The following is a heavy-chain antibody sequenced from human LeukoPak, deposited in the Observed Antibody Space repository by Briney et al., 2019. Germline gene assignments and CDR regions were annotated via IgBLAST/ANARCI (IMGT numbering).Heavy chain of an antibody. CDR1: GYTFTSYY. CDR3: ARGGRIKIFGEVIRTVKDDAFDI. J-gene: IGHJ3*02. CDR2: INPSGGST. D-gene: IGHD3-3*01. V-gene: IGHV1-46*01. Sequence: ASVKVSCKASGYTFTSYYMHWVRQAPGQGLEWMGIINPSGGSTSYAQKFQGRVTMTRDTSTSTAYMELSGLRSEDVAVYYCARGGRIKIFGEVIRTVKDDAFDIWGQGTMVTVSS.